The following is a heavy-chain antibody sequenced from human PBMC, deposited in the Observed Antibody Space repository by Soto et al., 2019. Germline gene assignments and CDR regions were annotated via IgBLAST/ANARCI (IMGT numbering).Heavy chain of an antibody. CDR2: IGGSGGNR. J-gene: IGHJ4*02. D-gene: IGHD4-4*01. CDR3: ARVASDYSNSVDN. CDR1: GFTFNAYA. Sequence: GGSLRLSCAASGFTFNAYAMTWVRQAPGKGLEWVSAIGGSGGNRYYADSVRGRFTISRDNSKDTVDLQMNSLRVEDTAVYYCARVASDYSNSVDNWGQGIRVTVSS. V-gene: IGHV3-23*01.